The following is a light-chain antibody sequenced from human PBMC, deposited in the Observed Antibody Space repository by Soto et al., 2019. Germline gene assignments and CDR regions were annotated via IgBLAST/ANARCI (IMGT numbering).Light chain of an antibody. CDR1: SSDVGGHNY. CDR3: SSYTSSSTRV. Sequence: QSALTQPASVSGSPGQSITISCTGTSSDVGGHNYVSWYQQHPGKAPKLMIYEVSNRPSGVSNRFSGSKSGNTASLTISGLQAEDEDDYYCSSYTSSSTRVFGGGTKLTVL. J-gene: IGLJ3*02. V-gene: IGLV2-14*01. CDR2: EVS.